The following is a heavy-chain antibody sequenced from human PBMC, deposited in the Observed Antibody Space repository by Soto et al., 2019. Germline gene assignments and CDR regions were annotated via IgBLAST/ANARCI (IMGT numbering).Heavy chain of an antibody. CDR3: ASRNYGTNWGFDP. Sequence: SETLSLTCTVSGGSIRSSSYYWGWICQPPGKGLEWIGSFYYSGSTYYNPSLKSRVTISVDTSKNQFSLKLTSVTAADTGVYYCASRNYGTNWGFDPWGQGTLVTVSS. V-gene: IGHV4-39*01. CDR1: GGSIRSSSYY. D-gene: IGHD1-7*01. J-gene: IGHJ5*02. CDR2: FYYSGST.